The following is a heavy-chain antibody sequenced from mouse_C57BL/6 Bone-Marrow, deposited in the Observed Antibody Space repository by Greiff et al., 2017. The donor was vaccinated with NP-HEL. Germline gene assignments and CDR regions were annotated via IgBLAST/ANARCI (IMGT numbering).Heavy chain of an antibody. CDR3: ARDPTGAAMDY. J-gene: IGHJ4*01. D-gene: IGHD1-1*01. CDR2: ISDGGSYT. Sequence: EVKVVESGGGLVKPGGSLKLSCAASGFTFSSYAMSWVRQTPEKRLEWVATISDGGSYTYYPANVKGRFTISRDNAKNNLYLQMSHLKSEDTAMYYCARDPTGAAMDYWGQGTSVTVSS. V-gene: IGHV5-4*01. CDR1: GFTFSSYA.